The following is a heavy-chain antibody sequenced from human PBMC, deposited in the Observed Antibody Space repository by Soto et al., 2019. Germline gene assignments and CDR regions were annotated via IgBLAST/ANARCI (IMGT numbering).Heavy chain of an antibody. CDR2: IIPLFGTL. V-gene: IGHV1-69*01. Sequence: QVKLVQSGTEVKRPGSSVKVSCKASGGTFSNYGLSWVRQAPGHGLQWMGGIIPLFGTLHNAREFQDRVTITADQSTGTASMDLRSLTYDNTAVYFCATTPFNMASAGSYYFDSWGQGILVTVSS. CDR3: ATTPFNMASAGSYYFDS. D-gene: IGHD6-13*01. CDR1: GGTFSNYG. J-gene: IGHJ4*02.